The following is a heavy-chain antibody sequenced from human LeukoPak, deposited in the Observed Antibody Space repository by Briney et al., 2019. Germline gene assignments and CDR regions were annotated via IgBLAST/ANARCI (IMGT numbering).Heavy chain of an antibody. CDR2: IYYSGST. J-gene: IGHJ4*02. D-gene: IGHD3-10*01. Sequence: PSETLSLTCTVSGGSISSYYWSWIRQPPGKGLEWIGYIYYSGSTNYNPSLKSRVTISVDTSKNQFSLKLSSVTAADTAVYYCAREPGSGSYNDYWGQGTLVTVSS. CDR3: AREPGSGSYNDY. V-gene: IGHV4-59*01. CDR1: GGSISSYY.